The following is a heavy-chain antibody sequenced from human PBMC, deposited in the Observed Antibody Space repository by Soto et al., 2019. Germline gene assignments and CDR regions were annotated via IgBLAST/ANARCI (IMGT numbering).Heavy chain of an antibody. CDR3: ARAHSDSFWFDP. CDR2: IYYTGST. D-gene: IGHD6-6*01. Sequence: PSETLSLTCSVSGGSVSSGSYYWSWIRQPPGKGLEWIAYIYYTGSTTYNPSLKSRVAISADTSKNQFSLKLSSVTAADTAIYYCARAHSDSFWFDPWGQGTLVTVSS. J-gene: IGHJ5*02. CDR1: GGSVSSGSYY. V-gene: IGHV4-61*01.